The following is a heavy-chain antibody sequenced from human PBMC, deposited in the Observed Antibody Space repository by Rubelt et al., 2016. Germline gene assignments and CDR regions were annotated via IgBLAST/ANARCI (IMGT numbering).Heavy chain of an antibody. CDR1: GYTLTELS. V-gene: IGHV1-24*01. CDR2: FDPEDGET. Sequence: QVQLVQSGAEVKKPGASVKVSCKVSGYTLTELSMHWVRQAPGKGLEWMGGFDPEDGETIHAQKFQGRVTITEETSTDAAYMGLGSLGSEDTAVYYCATGIVVVPAHVPSRDYWGQGTLVTVSS. CDR3: ATGIVVVPAHVPSRDY. D-gene: IGHD2-2*01. J-gene: IGHJ4*02.